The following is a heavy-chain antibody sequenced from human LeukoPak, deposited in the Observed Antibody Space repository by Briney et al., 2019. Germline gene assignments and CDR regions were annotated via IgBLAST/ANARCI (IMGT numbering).Heavy chain of an antibody. Sequence: SETLSLTCAVYGGSFSGYYWSWIRQPPGKGLEWIGSIYYSGSTYYNPSLKSRVTISVDTSKNQFSLKLSSVTAADTAVYYCARHGTVLLWFGELFPDNWFDPWGQGTLVTVSS. CDR3: ARHGTVLLWFGELFPDNWFDP. J-gene: IGHJ5*02. CDR2: IYYSGST. V-gene: IGHV4-34*01. D-gene: IGHD3-10*01. CDR1: GGSFSGYY.